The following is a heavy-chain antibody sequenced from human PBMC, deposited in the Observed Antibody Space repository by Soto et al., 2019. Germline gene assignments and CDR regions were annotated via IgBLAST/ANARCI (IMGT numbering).Heavy chain of an antibody. Sequence: GGSLRLSCAASGFTFSSYSMYWVRQAPGKGLEWVSSLSSSSSYVYYTDSVKGRFTISRDNAKNSLYLQMNSLSAEDTAVYYCARGALLFGSHYFYMDVWGKGTTVTVSS. D-gene: IGHD3-10*01. CDR2: LSSSSSYV. CDR1: GFTFSSYS. V-gene: IGHV3-21*01. J-gene: IGHJ6*03. CDR3: ARGALLFGSHYFYMDV.